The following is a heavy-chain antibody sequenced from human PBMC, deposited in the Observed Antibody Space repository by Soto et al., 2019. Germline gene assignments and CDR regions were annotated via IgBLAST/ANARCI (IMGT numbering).Heavy chain of an antibody. V-gene: IGHV4-30-2*01. D-gene: IGHD3-10*01. Sequence: QLQLQESGSGLVKPSQTLSLTCAVSGGSISSGDYSWNWIRQPPGKGLEWNGYIYFGGSTYYNPSLQSRVTMSVDRSRNQFSLKLNSVTAADTAVYYCARVRREFDTSGPVDYWGQGTLVTVSS. CDR3: ARVRREFDTSGPVDY. CDR2: IYFGGST. J-gene: IGHJ4*02. CDR1: GGSISSGDYS.